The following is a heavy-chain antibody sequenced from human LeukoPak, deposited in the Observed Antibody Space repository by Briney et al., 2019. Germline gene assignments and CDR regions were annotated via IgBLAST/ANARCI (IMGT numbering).Heavy chain of an antibody. CDR1: GFTFSSYA. V-gene: IGHV3-30-3*01. D-gene: IGHD6-19*01. CDR2: ISYDGSNK. CDR3: ARGTPSSSGWLYYGMDV. Sequence: GGSLRLSCAASGFTFSSYAMHWVRQAPGKGLEWVAGISYDGSNKYYADSVKGRFTISRDNTKNTLYLQMNSLRAEDTAVYYCARGTPSSSGWLYYGMDVWGQGTTVTVSS. J-gene: IGHJ6*02.